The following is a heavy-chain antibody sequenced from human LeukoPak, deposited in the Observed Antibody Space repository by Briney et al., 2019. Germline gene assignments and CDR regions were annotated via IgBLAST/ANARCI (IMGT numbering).Heavy chain of an antibody. V-gene: IGHV4-39*01. D-gene: IGHD6-6*01. CDR3: ASPSKYSTSSFYYYGMDV. Sequence: SETLSLTCTVSGGSVSSNSYYWGWIRQPPGKGLEWIGSIYYSGSTYYNPSLKSRVTIPVDTSKNQFSLKLSSVTAADTGVYYCASPSKYSTSSFYYYGMDVWSQGTTVTVSS. CDR1: GGSVSSNSYY. J-gene: IGHJ6*02. CDR2: IYYSGST.